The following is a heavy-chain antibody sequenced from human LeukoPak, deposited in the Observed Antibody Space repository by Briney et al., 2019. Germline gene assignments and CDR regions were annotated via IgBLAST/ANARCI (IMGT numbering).Heavy chain of an antibody. CDR3: ARDGAMITFGGVIEHDAFDI. CDR2: IIPIFGTA. Sequence: SVKVSCKASGGTFSSYAISWVRQAPGQGLEWMGGIIPIFGTANYAQKFQGRVTITADESTSTAYKELSSLRSEDTAVYYCARDGAMITFGGVIEHDAFDIWGQGTMVTVSS. CDR1: GGTFSSYA. V-gene: IGHV1-69*01. D-gene: IGHD3-16*02. J-gene: IGHJ3*02.